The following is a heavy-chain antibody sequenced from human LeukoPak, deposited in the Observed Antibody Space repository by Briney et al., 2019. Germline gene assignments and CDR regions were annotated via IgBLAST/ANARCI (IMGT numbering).Heavy chain of an antibody. D-gene: IGHD3-22*01. Sequence: GGSLRLSCAASGFTFPNYVMSWVRQAPGKGLEWVSGISGSGGNTYYADSVKGRFTISRDNSKNTLYLQMNSLTAEDTAVYYCARVQNSYHYDSSGYVYYWGQGTLVTVSS. J-gene: IGHJ4*02. CDR3: ARVQNSYHYDSSGYVYY. V-gene: IGHV3-23*01. CDR2: ISGSGGNT. CDR1: GFTFPNYV.